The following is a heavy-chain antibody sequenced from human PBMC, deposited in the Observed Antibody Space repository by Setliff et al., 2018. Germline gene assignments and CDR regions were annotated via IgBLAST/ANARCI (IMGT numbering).Heavy chain of an antibody. CDR1: GFTFSKAW. CDR2: VKSNTDGGAI. Sequence: GGSLRLSCAVSGFTFSKAWMHWVRQAPGKGLEWVGRVKSNTDGGAIDYAAPVKGRFTISRDDSKNTLYLQMNSLKTEDTAVYYCSSSSSVAFDIWGQGTMVTVSS. CDR3: SSSSSVAFDI. J-gene: IGHJ3*02. D-gene: IGHD6-6*01. V-gene: IGHV3-15*07.